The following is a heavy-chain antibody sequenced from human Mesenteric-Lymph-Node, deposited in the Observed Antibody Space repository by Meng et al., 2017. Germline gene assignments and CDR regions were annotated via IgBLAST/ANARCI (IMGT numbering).Heavy chain of an antibody. CDR1: GASISSNY. CDR2: VYHTGST. J-gene: IGHJ3*02. Sequence: SETLSLTCTVSGASISSNYWSWIRQSPGKGLEWIGFVYHTGSTNYNPSLKGRVTISVDTSKNQFSLKLTSVTAADTAVYYCARGFGGIVGAMDAFDIWGQGTMVTVSS. CDR3: ARGFGGIVGAMDAFDI. D-gene: IGHD1-26*01. V-gene: IGHV4-59*01.